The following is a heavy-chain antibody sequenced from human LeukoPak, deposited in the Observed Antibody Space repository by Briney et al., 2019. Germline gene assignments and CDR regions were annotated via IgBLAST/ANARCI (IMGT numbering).Heavy chain of an antibody. J-gene: IGHJ5*02. CDR3: AREAVTTPNWLDP. D-gene: IGHD4-17*01. CDR1: AFSISSGYY. Sequence: SETLSLTCTVSAFSISSGYYWGWIRQPPGKGLEWIGSIYHTGSTQYNPSLKSRVSISVDTSKNHFSLKLTSVTAADTAVYYCAREAVTTPNWLDPWGQGTLVTVSS. V-gene: IGHV4-38-2*02. CDR2: IYHTGST.